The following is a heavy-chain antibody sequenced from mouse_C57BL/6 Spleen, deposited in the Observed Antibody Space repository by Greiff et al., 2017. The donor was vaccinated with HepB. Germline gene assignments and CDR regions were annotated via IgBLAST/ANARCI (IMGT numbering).Heavy chain of an antibody. V-gene: IGHV1-82*01. D-gene: IGHD1-1*01. CDR3: ARSGYYGSSSWFAY. J-gene: IGHJ3*01. CDR1: GYAFSSSW. Sequence: QVQLKESGPELVKPGASVKISCKASGYAFSSSWMNWVKQRPGKGLEWIGRIYPGDGDTNYNGKFKGKATLTADKSSSTAYMKLSSLTSEDSAVYFCARSGYYGSSSWFAYWGQGTLVTVSA. CDR2: IYPGDGDT.